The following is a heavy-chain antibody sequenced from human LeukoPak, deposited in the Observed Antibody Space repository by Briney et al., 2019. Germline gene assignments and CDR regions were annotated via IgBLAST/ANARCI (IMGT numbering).Heavy chain of an antibody. CDR3: AKDKFPVTTYFDY. D-gene: IGHD4-17*01. V-gene: IGHV3-11*01. J-gene: IGHJ4*02. CDR1: GGSISSSSYY. Sequence: LSLTCTVSGGSISSSSYYWGWIRQAPGKGLEWVSYISSSGSTIYYADSVKGRFTISRDNAKNSLYLQMNSLRAEDTAVYYCAKDKFPVTTYFDYWGQGTLVTVSS. CDR2: ISSSGSTI.